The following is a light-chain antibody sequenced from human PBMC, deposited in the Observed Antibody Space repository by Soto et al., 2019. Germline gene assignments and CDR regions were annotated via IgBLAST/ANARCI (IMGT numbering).Light chain of an antibody. CDR3: AAWDDSLNGVV. Sequence: QSVLPQPPSASGTPGQRVTISCSGSSSNIGSNTVNWYQQLPGTAPKLLIYSNNQRPSGVPDRFSGSKSGTSASLAISGLQSEDEAYYYCAAWDDSLNGVVFGGGTKLTVL. V-gene: IGLV1-44*01. CDR2: SNN. CDR1: SSNIGSNT. J-gene: IGLJ2*01.